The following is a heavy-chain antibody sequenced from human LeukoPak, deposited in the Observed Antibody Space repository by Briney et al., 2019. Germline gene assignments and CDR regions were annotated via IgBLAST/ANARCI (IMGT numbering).Heavy chain of an antibody. V-gene: IGHV3-23*01. CDR3: ASHRGYCSGGTCYSAFFDY. CDR2: ISDSGENT. D-gene: IGHD2-15*01. Sequence: GGSLRLSCAASEFAFGSYAMTWVRQAPGKGPEWVAAISDSGENTYYTESMRGRFTISRDNSKNTLYLQMNSLRAEDTAVYYCASHRGYCSGGTCYSAFFDYWGQGTLVTVSS. CDR1: EFAFGSYA. J-gene: IGHJ4*02.